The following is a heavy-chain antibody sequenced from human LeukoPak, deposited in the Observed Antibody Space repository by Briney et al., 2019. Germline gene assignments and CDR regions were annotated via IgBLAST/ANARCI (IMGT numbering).Heavy chain of an antibody. Sequence: PGGSLRLSCAASGFIFSNYAMSWVRQVPGKGLEWVSAIDSTGAYTWYADSVKGRFTISKDSSKTILYLQMNSLRAEDAAVYFCAKGSAAGRPYYFDYWGQGTLVTVSS. J-gene: IGHJ4*02. CDR3: AKGSAAGRPYYFDY. V-gene: IGHV3-23*01. CDR1: GFIFSNYA. CDR2: IDSTGAYT. D-gene: IGHD6-25*01.